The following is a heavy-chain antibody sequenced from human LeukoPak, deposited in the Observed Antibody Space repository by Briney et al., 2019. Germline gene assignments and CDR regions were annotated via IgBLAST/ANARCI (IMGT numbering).Heavy chain of an antibody. CDR3: ARVAAARTRWFDP. J-gene: IGHJ5*02. Sequence: SEPLSLTCTVSGGSISSTSYRWGWIRQPPGKGLEWIGTIYYSGTTYYNPSLRSRVTISVDTSKNQFSLKLSSVIAADTAVYYCARVAAARTRWFDPWGQGTLVIVSS. D-gene: IGHD6-13*01. CDR2: IYYSGTT. CDR1: GGSISSTSYR. V-gene: IGHV4-39*01.